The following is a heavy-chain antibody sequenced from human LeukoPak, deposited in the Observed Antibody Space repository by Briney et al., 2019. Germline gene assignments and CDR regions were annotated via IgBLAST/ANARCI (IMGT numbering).Heavy chain of an antibody. D-gene: IGHD2-15*01. CDR2: INPNSGGT. V-gene: IGHV1-2*06. J-gene: IGHJ6*03. CDR3: ARDPWNGGTCYYYMDV. CDR1: GYTFTGYY. Sequence: GASVKVSCKASGYTFTGYYMHWVRQAPGQGLEWMGRINPNSGGTSYAQKFQDRVTMTRDTSISTAYMELSTLTSDDTAVYYCARDPWNGGTCYYYMDVWGKGTTVTVSS.